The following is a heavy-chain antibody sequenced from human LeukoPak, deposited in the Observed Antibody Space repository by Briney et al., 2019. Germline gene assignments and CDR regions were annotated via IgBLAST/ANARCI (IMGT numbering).Heavy chain of an antibody. CDR1: GFSLSTSGVG. Sequence: SRPTLFNPTQPLTLTCTFSGFSLSTSGVGVGWIRQPPGKALEWLALIYWDDDKRYSPSLKSRLTITKDTSKNQVVLTMTNMDPVDTATYYCAHSVYDILTGYYYYGMDVWGKGTTVTGSS. CDR3: AHSVYDILTGYYYYGMDV. CDR2: IYWDDDK. V-gene: IGHV2-5*02. D-gene: IGHD3-9*01. J-gene: IGHJ6*04.